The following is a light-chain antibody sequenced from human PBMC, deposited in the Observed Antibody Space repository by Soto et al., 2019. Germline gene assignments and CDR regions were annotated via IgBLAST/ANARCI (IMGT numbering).Light chain of an antibody. V-gene: IGLV2-8*01. CDR3: SSYAGNNNYV. CDR1: SSDVGGYNY. J-gene: IGLJ1*01. Sequence: QPALTQPPSASGSPGQSVAISCTGTSSDVGGYNYVSWYQLHPGKAPKLMIYEVNLRPSGVPDRFSGSKSGNTASLTVSGLQAEDEADYYCSSYAGNNNYVFGTVTKVTVL. CDR2: EVN.